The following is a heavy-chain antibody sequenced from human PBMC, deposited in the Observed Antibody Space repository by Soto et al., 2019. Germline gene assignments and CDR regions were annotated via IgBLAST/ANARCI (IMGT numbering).Heavy chain of an antibody. Sequence: EVQLVESGGGLVQPGGSLRLSCATSGFILSDCAMNWVRQAPGKGLEWVSYISSSSSVIDYADSVKGRLTVSRDNARNSLYLQRNSLRAEDTAVYYCARDLSWGSNWYYYMDVWGKGTTVTVSS. V-gene: IGHV3-48*01. CDR2: ISSSSSVI. J-gene: IGHJ6*03. CDR3: ARDLSWGSNWYYYMDV. CDR1: GFILSDCA. D-gene: IGHD7-27*01.